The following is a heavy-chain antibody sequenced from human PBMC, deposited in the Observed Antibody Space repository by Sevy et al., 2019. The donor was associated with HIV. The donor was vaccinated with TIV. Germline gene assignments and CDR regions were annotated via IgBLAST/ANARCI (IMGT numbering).Heavy chain of an antibody. CDR1: GFTFSGSA. CDR2: IRSKANSYAK. J-gene: IGHJ6*02. Sequence: GGSLRLSCAASGFTFSGSAMHWVRQASGKGLEWVGRIRSKANSYAKAYAASVKGRFTISRDDSKNTAYLQMNSLKNEATAVYYCTRQFYGSGSYHYYYYGMDVWGQGTTVTVSS. D-gene: IGHD3-10*01. CDR3: TRQFYGSGSYHYYYYGMDV. V-gene: IGHV3-73*01.